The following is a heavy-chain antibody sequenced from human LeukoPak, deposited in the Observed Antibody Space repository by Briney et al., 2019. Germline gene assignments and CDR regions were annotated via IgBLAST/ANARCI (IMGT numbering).Heavy chain of an antibody. CDR3: ARAPRNSSTMLDF. V-gene: IGHV1-46*01. Sequence: ASVKVSCKASGYTFTSYWIQWVRQAPGQGLEWMGLINPDGGSTAYAHRFQGRVIMTRDASTSTAYMDLSSLRSEDTAVYHCARAPRNSSTMLDFWGQGTLVTISS. CDR1: GYTFTSYW. D-gene: IGHD6-13*01. J-gene: IGHJ4*02. CDR2: INPDGGST.